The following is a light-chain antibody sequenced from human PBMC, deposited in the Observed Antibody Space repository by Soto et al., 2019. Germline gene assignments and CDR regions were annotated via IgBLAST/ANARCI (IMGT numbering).Light chain of an antibody. V-gene: IGKV1-12*01. CDR2: AAS. Sequence: DIQMTQSPSSLSASIGDRVTITCRASQGIGVRLAWFQQKPGKAPQFLIQAASSLQSGVPSRFSGSGSGIEFILTINSLQPEDVAVYYCLQVNSFPRTFGQGTKVDIK. CDR3: LQVNSFPRT. J-gene: IGKJ1*01. CDR1: QGIGVR.